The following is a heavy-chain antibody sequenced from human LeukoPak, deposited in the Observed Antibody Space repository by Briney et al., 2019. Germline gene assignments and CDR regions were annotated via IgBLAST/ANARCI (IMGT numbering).Heavy chain of an antibody. D-gene: IGHD3-10*01. Sequence: SETLSLTCTVSGVSISSYYWSWIRQPPGKGLEWIGYIYYSGSTNYNPSLRSRVTISVDTSKNQFSLKLSSVTAADTAVYYCARLGLGDYFDYWGQGTLVTVSS. J-gene: IGHJ4*02. CDR1: GVSISSYY. CDR2: IYYSGST. CDR3: ARLGLGDYFDY. V-gene: IGHV4-59*01.